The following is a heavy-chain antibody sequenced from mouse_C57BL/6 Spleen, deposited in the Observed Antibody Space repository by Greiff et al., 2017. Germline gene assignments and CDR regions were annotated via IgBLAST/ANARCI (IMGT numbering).Heavy chain of an antibody. CDR1: GYAFSSYW. Sequence: QVQLQQSGAELVKPGASVKISCKASGYAFSSYWLNWVQQRPGKGLEWIGQIYPGDGDTNYNGKFKGKATLTADKSSSTAYMQLSSLTSEDSAVYFCARDSSGYPYAMDYWGQGTSVTVSS. CDR3: ARDSSGYPYAMDY. CDR2: IYPGDGDT. V-gene: IGHV1-80*01. J-gene: IGHJ4*01. D-gene: IGHD3-2*02.